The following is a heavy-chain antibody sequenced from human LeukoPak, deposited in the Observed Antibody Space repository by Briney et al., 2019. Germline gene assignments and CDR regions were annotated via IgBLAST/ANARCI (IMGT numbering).Heavy chain of an antibody. CDR2: IYNSGNI. CDR3: ARSRPVHCSIISCYGLDPFTY. V-gene: IGHV4-4*07. Sequence: SETLSLTCTVSGGSISSYYWSWIRQPAGKGLEWIGRIYNSGNINYNPSLKSRATMSVDASKNQFSLKLSSVTAADTAIYYCARSRPVHCSIISCYGLDPFTYWGQGPWSPSPQ. CDR1: GGSISSYY. J-gene: IGHJ1*01. D-gene: IGHD2-2*01.